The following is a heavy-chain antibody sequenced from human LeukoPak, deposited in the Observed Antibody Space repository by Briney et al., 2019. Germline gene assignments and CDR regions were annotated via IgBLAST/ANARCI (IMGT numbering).Heavy chain of an antibody. Sequence: GGSLRLSCAASGFTFDDYTMHWVRQAPGKGLEWVSLISWDGGSTYYADSVKGRFTISRDNSKNSLYLQMNSLRAEDTAMYYCARVRNIWSFLDSWGQGTLVTVSS. CDR3: ARVRNIWSFLDS. CDR1: GFTFDDYT. J-gene: IGHJ4*02. CDR2: ISWDGGST. D-gene: IGHD6-13*01. V-gene: IGHV3-43*01.